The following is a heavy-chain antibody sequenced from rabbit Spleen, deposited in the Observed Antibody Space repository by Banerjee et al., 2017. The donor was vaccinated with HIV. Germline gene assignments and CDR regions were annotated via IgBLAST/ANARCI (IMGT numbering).Heavy chain of an antibody. CDR1: GFDFSAYG. V-gene: IGHV1S47*01. CDR2: IDPVFGGT. D-gene: IGHD2-1*01. Sequence: QEQLVESGGGLVQPGGSLKLSCKASGFDFSAYGVSWVRQAPGKGLEWIGYIDPVFGGTYYASWEKGRFTISSHNAQNTMYLQLNSLTAADTATYFCVRDRANIGGDYGPYYFDLWGPGTLVTVS. J-gene: IGHJ4*01. CDR3: VRDRANIGGDYGPYYFDL.